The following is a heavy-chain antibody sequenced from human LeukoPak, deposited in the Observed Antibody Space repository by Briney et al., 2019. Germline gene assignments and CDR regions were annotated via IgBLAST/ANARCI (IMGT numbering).Heavy chain of an antibody. CDR3: ARGSCSGGSCYGIDV. CDR1: GYPFTSYG. CDR2: ISAYNGNT. J-gene: IGHJ6*02. D-gene: IGHD2-15*01. V-gene: IGHV1-18*01. Sequence: ASVKVSCKASGYPFTSYGFSWVRQAPGQGLEWMGWISAYNGNTNYAQKLQGRVTMTTDTSTSTAYMELRSPRSDDTAVYYCARGSCSGGSCYGIDVWGQGTTVTVSS.